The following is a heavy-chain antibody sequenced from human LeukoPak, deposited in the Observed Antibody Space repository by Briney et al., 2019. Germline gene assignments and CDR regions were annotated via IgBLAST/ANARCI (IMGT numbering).Heavy chain of an antibody. Sequence: SETLSLTCTVSGGSISSHYWSWIRQPPGKGLEWIGYIYYSGSTNYNPSLKSRVTISVDTSKNQFSLKLSSVTAADTAVYYCARTTRYSSSYVVPLDYWGQGTLVTVSS. CDR1: GGSISSHY. J-gene: IGHJ4*02. D-gene: IGHD6-6*01. CDR3: ARTTRYSSSYVVPLDY. V-gene: IGHV4-59*11. CDR2: IYYSGST.